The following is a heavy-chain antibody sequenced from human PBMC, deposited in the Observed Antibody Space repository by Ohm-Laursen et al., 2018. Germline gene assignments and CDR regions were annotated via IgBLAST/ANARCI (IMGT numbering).Heavy chain of an antibody. CDR3: ARGRRTTGWPYFDN. J-gene: IGHJ4*02. D-gene: IGHD1-1*01. CDR1: GGSFSGYY. V-gene: IGHV4-34*01. Sequence: GTLSLTCAVYGGSFSGYYWSWIRQPPGKGLEWIGEINHSGSTNYNPSLKSRVTISVDTSKNQFSLKLNSVTAADTAVYYCARGRRTTGWPYFDNWGPGTLVIVSP. CDR2: INHSGST.